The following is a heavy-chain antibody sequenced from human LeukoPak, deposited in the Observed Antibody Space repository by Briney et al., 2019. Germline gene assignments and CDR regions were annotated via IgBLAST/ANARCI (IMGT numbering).Heavy chain of an antibody. V-gene: IGHV4-59*01. CDR3: ARFDLEGSTSAFDY. CDR2: IYYGGST. CDR1: GGSISSYY. Sequence: SETLSLTCTVSGGSISSYYWSWIRQPPGKGLEWIGYIYYGGSTNYNPSLKSRVTISVDTSKNQFSLKLSSVTAADTAVYYCARFDLEGSTSAFDYWGQGTLVTVSS. D-gene: IGHD2-2*01. J-gene: IGHJ4*02.